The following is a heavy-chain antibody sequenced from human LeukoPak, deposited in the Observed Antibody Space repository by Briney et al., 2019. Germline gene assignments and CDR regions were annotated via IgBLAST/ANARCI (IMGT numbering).Heavy chain of an antibody. J-gene: IGHJ4*02. Sequence: SVKLSCKASGGTFSSYAISWVRQAPGQGLEWIGGIIPIFGTANYAQKFQGRVTITADESTSTTYMELSSLRSEDTAVYYCAREDYGSGSYYPDYWGQGTLVTVSS. CDR3: AREDYGSGSYYPDY. CDR1: GGTFSSYA. CDR2: IIPIFGTA. V-gene: IGHV1-69*13. D-gene: IGHD3-10*01.